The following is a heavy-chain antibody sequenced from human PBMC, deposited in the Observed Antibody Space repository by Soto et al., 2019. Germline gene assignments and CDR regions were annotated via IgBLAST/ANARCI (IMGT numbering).Heavy chain of an antibody. CDR2: INHSGST. Sequence: QVQLQQWGAGLLKPSETLSLTCAVYGGSFSGYYWSWIRQPPGKGLEWIGEINHSGSTNYNPSLKSRVTISVDTSKNQFSLMRSSVTAADTAVYYCARGQGYSYGTFYYYYGMDVWGQGTTVTVSS. CDR1: GGSFSGYY. D-gene: IGHD5-18*01. CDR3: ARGQGYSYGTFYYYYGMDV. V-gene: IGHV4-34*01. J-gene: IGHJ6*02.